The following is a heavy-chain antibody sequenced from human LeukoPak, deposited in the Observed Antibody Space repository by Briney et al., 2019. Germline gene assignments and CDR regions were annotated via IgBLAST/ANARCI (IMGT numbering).Heavy chain of an antibody. CDR1: GYSISSGYY. J-gene: IGHJ4*02. CDR2: IYHSGST. Sequence: SETLSLTCTVSGYSISSGYYWGWIRQPPGKGLGWIGSIYHSGSTYYNPSLKSRVTISVDTSKNQFSLKLSSVTAADTAVYYCAREASYGSGSYEDYWGQGTLVTVSS. V-gene: IGHV4-38-2*02. D-gene: IGHD3-10*01. CDR3: AREASYGSGSYEDY.